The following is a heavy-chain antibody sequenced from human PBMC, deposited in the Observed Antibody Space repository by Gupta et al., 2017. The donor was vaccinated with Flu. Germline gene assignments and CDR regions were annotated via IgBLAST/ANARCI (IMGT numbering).Heavy chain of an antibody. J-gene: IGHJ5*02. CDR3: AREKHCSTSSCYRWFDP. CDR1: Y. Sequence: YIHWVRQAPGQGLEWMGRINPHSGTTNYEQKFQGRVTVTMDTSISTAYMDLSRLRSDDSAVYYCAREKHCSTSSCYRWFDPWGQGTLVTVSS. V-gene: IGHV1-2*06. CDR2: INPHSGTT. D-gene: IGHD2-2*02.